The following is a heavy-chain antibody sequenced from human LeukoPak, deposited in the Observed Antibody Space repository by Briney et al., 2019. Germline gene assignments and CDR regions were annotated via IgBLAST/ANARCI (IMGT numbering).Heavy chain of an antibody. CDR3: ARDKDTAMVSGWFDP. CDR1: GFTFDDYA. Sequence: GGSLRLSCAAFGFTFDDYAMHWVRQAPGKGLEWVSGISWDSDTIDYADSVKGRFTISRDNAKNSLYLQMNSLRAEDTAVYYCARDKDTAMVSGWFDPWGQGTLVTVSS. V-gene: IGHV3-9*01. J-gene: IGHJ5*02. CDR2: ISWDSDTI. D-gene: IGHD5-18*01.